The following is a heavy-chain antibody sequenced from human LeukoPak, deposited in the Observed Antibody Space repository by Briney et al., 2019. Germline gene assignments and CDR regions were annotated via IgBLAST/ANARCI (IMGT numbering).Heavy chain of an antibody. J-gene: IGHJ4*02. CDR2: IYYSGST. V-gene: IGHV4-39*07. Sequence: PSETLSLTCTVSGGSIRSSTDYWGWIRQPPGKELEWIGSIYYSGSTYYNPSLKSRVTISVDTSKNQFSVKLSSVTAADTAVYYCARSIRGYSSSWYYFDYWGQGTLITVSS. CDR1: GGSIRSSTDY. D-gene: IGHD6-13*01. CDR3: ARSIRGYSSSWYYFDY.